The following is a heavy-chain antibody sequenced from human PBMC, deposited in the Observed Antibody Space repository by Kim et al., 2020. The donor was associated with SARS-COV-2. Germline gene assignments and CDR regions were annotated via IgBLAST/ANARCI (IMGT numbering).Heavy chain of an antibody. D-gene: IGHD3-9*01. CDR2: INHSGST. CDR3: ARGDEYYDILTGFNWFDP. CDR1: GGSFSGYY. J-gene: IGHJ5*02. Sequence: SETLSLTCAVYGGSFSGYYWSWIRQPPGKGLEWIGEINHSGSTNYNPSLKSRVTISVDTSKNQFSLKLSSVTAADTAVYYCARGDEYYDILTGFNWFDPWGQGTLVTVSS. V-gene: IGHV4-34*01.